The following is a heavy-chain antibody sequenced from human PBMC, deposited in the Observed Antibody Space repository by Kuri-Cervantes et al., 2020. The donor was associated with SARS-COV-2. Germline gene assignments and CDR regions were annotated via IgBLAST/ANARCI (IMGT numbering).Heavy chain of an antibody. Sequence: GGSLRLSCAASGFTVSSNYMSWVRQAPGKGREWVAVILYDGSNKYYADTVKGRFTISRDNSKNTLYLQMHSLKVEDTAVYYCASDGAAMVLNYYYGMDVWGQGTTVTVSS. V-gene: IGHV3-33*08. CDR3: ASDGAAMVLNYYYGMDV. J-gene: IGHJ6*02. D-gene: IGHD5-18*01. CDR2: ILYDGSNK. CDR1: GFTVSSNY.